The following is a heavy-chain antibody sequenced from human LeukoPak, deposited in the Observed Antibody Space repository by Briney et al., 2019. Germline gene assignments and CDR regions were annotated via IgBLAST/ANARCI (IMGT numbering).Heavy chain of an antibody. CDR2: ISASGGTT. D-gene: IGHD6-19*01. Sequence: GGSLRLSCAASGFPFSSYAMNWVRQAPGKGLEWVSCISASGGTTDYAASVKGRFTISRDNSKNTLYLQMNSLRAEDTAVYYCAKDARRTSGWYFFDYWGQGTLVTVSS. V-gene: IGHV3-23*01. CDR3: AKDARRTSGWYFFDY. CDR1: GFPFSSYA. J-gene: IGHJ4*02.